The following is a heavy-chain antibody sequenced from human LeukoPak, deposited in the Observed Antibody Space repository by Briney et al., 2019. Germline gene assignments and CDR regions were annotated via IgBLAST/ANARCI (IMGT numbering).Heavy chain of an antibody. CDR3: ARERYGDYDFEIIDY. J-gene: IGHJ4*02. CDR1: GGSISSGGYY. D-gene: IGHD4-17*01. CDR2: IYYSGST. V-gene: IGHV4-31*03. Sequence: SETLSLTCTVSGGSISSGGYYWSWIRQHPGKGLEWIGYIYYSGSTYYNPSLKSRVTISVGTPKNQFSLKLSSVTAADTAVYYCARERYGDYDFEIIDYWGQGTLVTVSS.